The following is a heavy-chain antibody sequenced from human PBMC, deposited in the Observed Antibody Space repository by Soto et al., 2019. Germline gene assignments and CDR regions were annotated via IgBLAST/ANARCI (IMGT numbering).Heavy chain of an antibody. CDR2: IIPILGIA. J-gene: IGHJ4*02. CDR1: GSTFSCYT. D-gene: IGHD3-10*01. V-gene: IGHV1-69*02. Sequence: QVQLVQSGAEVKKPGSSVKVSCKAPGSTFSCYTISWVRQAPGQGLEWMGRIIPILGIANYAQKFQGRVTITADKSTSTAYMELSSLRSEDTAVYYCARAHMVRGVIPFDYWGQRTLVTVSS. CDR3: ARAHMVRGVIPFDY.